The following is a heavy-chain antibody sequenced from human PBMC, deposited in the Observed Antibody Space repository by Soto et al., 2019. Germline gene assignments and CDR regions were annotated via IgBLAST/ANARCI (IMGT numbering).Heavy chain of an antibody. Sequence: QVQLVQSGAEVKKPGSSVKVSCKASGGTFSSYAISCVRQAPGQGLEWMGGIIPIFGTANYAQKFQGRVTITADKSTSTAYMELSSLRSEDTAVYYCARDFGENYYDSSGYYYEVGYWGQGTLVTVSS. J-gene: IGHJ4*02. CDR3: ARDFGENYYDSSGYYYEVGY. D-gene: IGHD3-22*01. V-gene: IGHV1-69*06. CDR2: IIPIFGTA. CDR1: GGTFSSYA.